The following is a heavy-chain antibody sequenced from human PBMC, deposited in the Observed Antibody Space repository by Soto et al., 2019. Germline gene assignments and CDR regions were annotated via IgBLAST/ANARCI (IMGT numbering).Heavy chain of an antibody. CDR3: ARGEWFLRGYGMDV. CDR2: IYNGGSP. D-gene: IGHD3-3*01. J-gene: IGHJ6*02. CDR1: GVSVSTAY. Sequence: SETLSLTCTVSGVSVSTAYWSWIRRPPGKRLEYIGFIYNGGSPNYNPSLESRVTISPDTSNNQFSLKLTSVTAADTAVYYCARGEWFLRGYGMDVWGRGTTVTVSS. V-gene: IGHV4-59*02.